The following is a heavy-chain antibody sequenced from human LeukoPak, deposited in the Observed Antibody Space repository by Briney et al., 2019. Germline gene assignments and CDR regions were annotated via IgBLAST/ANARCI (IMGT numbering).Heavy chain of an antibody. V-gene: IGHV5-10-1*01. J-gene: IGHJ5*02. CDR1: GHSFTNYW. Sequence: GESLKISYKGSGHSFTNYWITWVRQMPGKGLEWMGRIDLSDSYTNYSPSFRGHVTISADKSISTAYLQWSSLKASDTAMYYCARHFNNWFDPWGQGTLVTVSS. CDR2: IDLSDSYT. CDR3: ARHFNNWFDP.